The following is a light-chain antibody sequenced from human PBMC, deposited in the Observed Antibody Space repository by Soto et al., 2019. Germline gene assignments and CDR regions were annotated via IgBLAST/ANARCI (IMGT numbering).Light chain of an antibody. Sequence: QAVVTQEPSLTVSPGGTVTLTCGSSTGAVTSVHYPYWFQQKPGQAPRTLIYETSSKQSWTPARFSGSLLGGKAALTLSSAQPEDEAEYYCLLSYSGARVFGGGTKLTVL. CDR2: ETS. V-gene: IGLV7-46*01. CDR1: TGAVTSVHY. J-gene: IGLJ2*01. CDR3: LLSYSGARV.